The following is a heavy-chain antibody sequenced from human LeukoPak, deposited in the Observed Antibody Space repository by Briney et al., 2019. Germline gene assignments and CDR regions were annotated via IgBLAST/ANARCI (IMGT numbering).Heavy chain of an antibody. CDR1: GFTFSDYY. V-gene: IGHV3-11*01. D-gene: IGHD2-2*01. J-gene: IGHJ5*02. Sequence: GGSLRLSCAASGFTFSDYYMSWIRQAPGKGLEWVSYISSSGSTIYYADSVKGRFTISRDNAKNSLYLQMNSLRAEDTAVYYCARDQKWRGVPAAVSNWFDPWGQGTLVIVSS. CDR3: ARDQKWRGVPAAVSNWFDP. CDR2: ISSSGSTI.